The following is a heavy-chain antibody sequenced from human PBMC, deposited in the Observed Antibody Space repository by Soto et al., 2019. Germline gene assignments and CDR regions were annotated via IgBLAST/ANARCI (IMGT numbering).Heavy chain of an antibody. J-gene: IGHJ3*02. CDR3: ARDRSGYDRNAFDI. Sequence: GGSLRLSCAASGFTFSSYWMHWVRQAPGKGLVWVSRINSDGSSTNYADSVKGRFTISRDNAKNTLYLQMNSLRAEGTAVYYCARDRSGYDRNAFDIWGQGTMVTVSS. CDR2: INSDGSST. D-gene: IGHD5-12*01. CDR1: GFTFSSYW. V-gene: IGHV3-74*01.